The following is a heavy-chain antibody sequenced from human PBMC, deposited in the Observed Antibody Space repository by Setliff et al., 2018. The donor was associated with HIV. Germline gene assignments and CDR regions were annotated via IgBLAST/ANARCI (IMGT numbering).Heavy chain of an antibody. CDR2: ISSSSGTI. Sequence: GGSLRLSCAASGFDFTTYGMNWVRQAPGKGLEWLSYISSSSGTILYGDSVRGRFTISGDYAKNSVYLQMNSLRVEDSAVYYCAREVLRGGDDAFGLWGRGTVVTVSS. J-gene: IGHJ3*01. CDR1: GFDFTTYG. D-gene: IGHD3-10*01. CDR3: AREVLRGGDDAFGL. V-gene: IGHV3-48*04.